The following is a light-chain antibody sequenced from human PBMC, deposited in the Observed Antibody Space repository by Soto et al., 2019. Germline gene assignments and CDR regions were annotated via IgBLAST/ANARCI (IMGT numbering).Light chain of an antibody. CDR2: GAS. Sequence: EIVLTQSPGTLSLSPGESATLSCRTSQSVTSSYLAWYQQKPGQAPRLLIYGASSRATGIPDRFSGSGSGTDFTLTISRLEPEDFAVYYCQQYGNSPWTFGQGTKVEIK. V-gene: IGKV3-20*01. CDR3: QQYGNSPWT. J-gene: IGKJ1*01. CDR1: QSVTSSY.